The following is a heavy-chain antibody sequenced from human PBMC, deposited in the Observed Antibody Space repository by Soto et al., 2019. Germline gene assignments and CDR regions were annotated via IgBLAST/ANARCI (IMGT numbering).Heavy chain of an antibody. D-gene: IGHD4-17*01. CDR1: GFTFGTSA. Sequence: GGSLRLSCAASGFTFGTSAMHWVRQAPGKGLEWVSAISGSGGSTYYADSVKGRFTISRDNSKNTLYLQMNSLRAEDTAVYYCANGHTVTTEPDAFDIRGQGTTVTVSS. J-gene: IGHJ3*02. CDR3: ANGHTVTTEPDAFDI. V-gene: IGHV3-23*01. CDR2: ISGSGGST.